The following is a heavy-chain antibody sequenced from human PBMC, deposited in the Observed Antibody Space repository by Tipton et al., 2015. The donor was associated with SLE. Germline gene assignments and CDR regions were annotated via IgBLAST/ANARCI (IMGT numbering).Heavy chain of an antibody. Sequence: TLSLTCTIYGGSIGSDYWSWIRQPPGRGLEWIGWIYYNGNTNYDTSLKSRVTISLDTSNTQFSLKLTSVTAADTAMYYCASRTGAIFGVVIYYYYYGMDVWGQGTTVTVSS. CDR1: GGSIGSDY. J-gene: IGHJ6*02. V-gene: IGHV4-59*01. CDR3: ASRTGAIFGVVIYYYYYGMDV. CDR2: IYYNGNT. D-gene: IGHD3-3*01.